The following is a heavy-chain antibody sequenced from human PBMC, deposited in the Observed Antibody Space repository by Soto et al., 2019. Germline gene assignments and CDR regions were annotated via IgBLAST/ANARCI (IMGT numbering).Heavy chain of an antibody. D-gene: IGHD3-9*01. CDR3: ARDLGLRYFDWLARPRATHFDY. CDR2: IIPIFGTA. V-gene: IGHV1-69*05. J-gene: IGHJ4*02. Sequence: GASVKVSCKASGGTFSSYAISWVRQAPGQGLEWKGGIIPIFGTANYAQKLQGRVTMTTDTSTSTAYMELRSLRSDDTAVYYCARDLGLRYFDWLARPRATHFDYWGQGTLVTVSS. CDR1: GGTFSSYA.